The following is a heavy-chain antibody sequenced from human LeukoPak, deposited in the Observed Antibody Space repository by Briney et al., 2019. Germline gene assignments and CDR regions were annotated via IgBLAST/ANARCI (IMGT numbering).Heavy chain of an antibody. D-gene: IGHD6-13*01. CDR2: INHSGST. CDR1: GGSFSGYY. J-gene: IGHJ4*02. Sequence: SETLSLTCAVYGGSFSGYYWSWIRQPPGKGLEWIREINHSGSTNYNPSLKSRVTISVDTSKNQFSLKLSSVTAADTAVYYCARLVRRIAAAGTGDYWGQGTLVTVSS. V-gene: IGHV4-34*01. CDR3: ARLVRRIAAAGTGDY.